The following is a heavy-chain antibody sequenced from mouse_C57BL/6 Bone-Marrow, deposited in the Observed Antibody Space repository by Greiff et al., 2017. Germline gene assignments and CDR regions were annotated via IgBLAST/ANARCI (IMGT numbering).Heavy chain of an antibody. J-gene: IGHJ2*01. V-gene: IGHV14-4*01. CDR1: GFNIKDDY. CDR3: TSYVDY. CDR2: IDPENGDT. Sequence: EVKLVESGAELVRPGASVKLSCTASGFNIKDDYMHWVKQRPEQGLEWIGWIDPENGDTEYASKFQGKATITAETSSNTAYLQLSSLTSEDTAVYYCTSYVDYWGQGTTLTVSS.